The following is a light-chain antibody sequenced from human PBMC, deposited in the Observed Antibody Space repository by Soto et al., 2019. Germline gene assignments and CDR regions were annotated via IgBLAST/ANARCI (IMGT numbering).Light chain of an antibody. J-gene: IGLJ1*01. CDR1: GSNIGVNT. CDR2: SND. CDR3: AAWDDSLIRYV. Sequence: QSVPTQPPSASGTPGQRVTISCSGSGSNIGVNTVNWYQHLPGTATKLLIYSNDQRPSGVPDRFSGSKSGTSASLAISGLQSDDEADYYCAAWDDSLIRYVFGTGTKLTVL. V-gene: IGLV1-44*01.